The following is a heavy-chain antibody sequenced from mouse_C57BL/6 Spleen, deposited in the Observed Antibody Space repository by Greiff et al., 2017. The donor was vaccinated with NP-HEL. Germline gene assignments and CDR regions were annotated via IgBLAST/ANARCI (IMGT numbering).Heavy chain of an antibody. D-gene: IGHD2-4*01. CDR2: ISSGGSYT. V-gene: IGHV5-6*01. CDR3: ARRYDYGYFDY. J-gene: IGHJ2*01. Sequence: EVQVVESGGDLVKPGGSLKLSCAASGFTFSSYGMSWVRQTPDKRLEWVATISSGGSYTYYPDSVKGRFTISRDNAKNTLYLQMSSLKSEDTAMYYCARRYDYGYFDYWGQGTTLTVSS. CDR1: GFTFSSYG.